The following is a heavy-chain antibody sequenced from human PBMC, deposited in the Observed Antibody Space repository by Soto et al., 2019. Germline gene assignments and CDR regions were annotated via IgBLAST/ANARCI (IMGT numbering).Heavy chain of an antibody. CDR1: GGSISSGGYY. Sequence: QVQLQESGPGLVKPSQTLSLTCTVSGGSISSGGYYWSWIRQHPGKGLEWIGYIYYSGSTYYNPSLKSRVTISADTSKNQFCLKLSSVTAADTAVYYCARVTYRRSGELDYWGQGTLVTVSS. CDR3: ARVTYRRSGELDY. CDR2: IYYSGST. D-gene: IGHD2-15*01. V-gene: IGHV4-31*03. J-gene: IGHJ4*02.